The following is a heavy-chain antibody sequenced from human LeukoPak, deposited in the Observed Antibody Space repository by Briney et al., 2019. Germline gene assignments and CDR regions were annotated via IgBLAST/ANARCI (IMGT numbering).Heavy chain of an antibody. CDR1: GFTFSSYA. CDR3: ARMYSSLMSALDV. CDR2: ISYDGSNK. V-gene: IGHV3-30-3*01. J-gene: IGHJ6*02. D-gene: IGHD6-6*01. Sequence: PGGSLRLSCAASGFTFSSYAMHWVRQAPGKGLEWVAVISYDGSNKYYADSVKGRFTISRDNSKNTLYLQMNSLRAEDTAVYYCARMYSSLMSALDVWGQGTTVTVSS.